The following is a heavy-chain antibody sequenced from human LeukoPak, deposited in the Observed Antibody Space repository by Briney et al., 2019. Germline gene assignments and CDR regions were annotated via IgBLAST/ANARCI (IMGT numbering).Heavy chain of an antibody. D-gene: IGHD3-22*01. V-gene: IGHV4-61*01. J-gene: IGHJ3*02. CDR3: ARVLYYYDSSGFDAFDI. CDR2: IYYSGST. CDR1: GGSISSGTYY. Sequence: SQTLSLTCTVSGGSISSGTYYWSWIRQPPGKGLEWIGYIYYSGSTNYNPSLKSRVTISVDTSKNQFSLKLSSVTAADTAVYYCARVLYYYDSSGFDAFDIWGQGTMVTVSS.